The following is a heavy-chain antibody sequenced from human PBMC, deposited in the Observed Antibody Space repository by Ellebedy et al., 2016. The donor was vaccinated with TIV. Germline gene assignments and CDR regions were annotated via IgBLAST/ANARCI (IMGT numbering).Heavy chain of an antibody. CDR2: IHTGGDT. Sequence: GGSLRLSCAASGFTVSYTYMSWVRQAPGKGLEWVSVIHTGGDTYYADSVKGRFTISRDSSQNTLYLQMNSLRDEDTAVYYCARRITGTYGDDALDIWGQGTMVTVSS. CDR3: ARRITGTYGDDALDI. CDR1: GFTVSYTY. J-gene: IGHJ3*02. V-gene: IGHV3-53*01. D-gene: IGHD1-20*01.